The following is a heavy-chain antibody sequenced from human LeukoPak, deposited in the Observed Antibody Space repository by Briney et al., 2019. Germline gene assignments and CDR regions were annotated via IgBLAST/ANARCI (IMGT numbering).Heavy chain of an antibody. CDR2: IGTAGET. CDR1: GFTFGSYD. CDR3: ARARGVVSPNFDF. V-gene: IGHV3-13*01. Sequence: PGGSLRLSCAGSGFTFGSYDMHWVRQVTGRGLEWVSAIGTAGETYYPGSVKGRFTVSREDAKRTLYLQMNSLRTGDTAVYYCARARGVVSPNFDFWGQGALVTVSS. J-gene: IGHJ4*02. D-gene: IGHD2-15*01.